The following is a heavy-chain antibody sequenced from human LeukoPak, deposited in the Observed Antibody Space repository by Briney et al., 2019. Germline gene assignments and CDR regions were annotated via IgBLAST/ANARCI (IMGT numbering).Heavy chain of an antibody. J-gene: IGHJ4*02. CDR3: AREGLWFGELFDY. CDR1: GGSFSGYY. Sequence: SETLSLTCAVYGGSFSGYYWSWIRQPPGKGLEWIGEINHSGSTNYNPSLKSRVTISVDTSKNQFSLKLSSVTAADTAVYYCAREGLWFGELFDYWGQGTLVPVSS. CDR2: INHSGST. V-gene: IGHV4-34*01. D-gene: IGHD3-10*01.